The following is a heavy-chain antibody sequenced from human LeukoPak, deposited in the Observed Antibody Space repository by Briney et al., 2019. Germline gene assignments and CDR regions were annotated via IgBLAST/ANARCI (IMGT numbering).Heavy chain of an antibody. J-gene: IGHJ4*02. CDR2: ISGSGGST. CDR3: ANYLIRYYFDY. Sequence: GGSLRLSCAASGFSFSSYSMTWVRQAPGKGLEWVSAISGSGGSTYYADSVKGRFTISRDNSKNTLYLQMNSLRAEDTAVYYCANYLIRYYFDYWGQGTLVTVSS. CDR1: GFSFSSYS. V-gene: IGHV3-23*01. D-gene: IGHD2-21*01.